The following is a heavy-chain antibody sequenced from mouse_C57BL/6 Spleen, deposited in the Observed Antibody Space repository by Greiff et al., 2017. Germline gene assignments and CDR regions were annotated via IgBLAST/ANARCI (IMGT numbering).Heavy chain of an antibody. CDR2: IDPSDSYT. D-gene: IGHD1-1*01. V-gene: IGHV1-69*01. J-gene: IGHJ1*03. Sequence: QVQLQQPGAELVMPGASVKLSCKASGYTFTSYWMHWVKQRPGQGLEWIGEIDPSDSYTNYNQKFKGKSTLTVDKSSSTAYMQLSSLTSEDSAVYYCALITTVVARYWYFDGWGTGTTVTVSS. CDR1: GYTFTSYW. CDR3: ALITTVVARYWYFDG.